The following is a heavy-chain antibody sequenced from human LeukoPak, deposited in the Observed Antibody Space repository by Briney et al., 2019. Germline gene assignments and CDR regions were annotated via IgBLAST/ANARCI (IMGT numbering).Heavy chain of an antibody. CDR2: INSDGSST. J-gene: IGHJ4*02. Sequence: GGSLRLACAASGFTFSSYWMHWVRQAPGKGLVWVSRINSDGSSTSYADSVKGRFTISRDNAKNTLYLQMNSLRAEDTAVYYCARRSVDTYYYDSSGPTPGYWGQGTLVTVSS. CDR1: GFTFSSYW. D-gene: IGHD3-22*01. CDR3: ARRSVDTYYYDSSGPTPGY. V-gene: IGHV3-74*01.